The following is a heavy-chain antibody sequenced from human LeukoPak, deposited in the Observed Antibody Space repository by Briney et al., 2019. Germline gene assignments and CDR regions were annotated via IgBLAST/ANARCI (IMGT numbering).Heavy chain of an antibody. J-gene: IGHJ4*02. D-gene: IGHD3-22*01. V-gene: IGHV3-30-3*01. CDR3: ARVVYYYDSSGYYYVSNYFDY. CDR1: GFTFSSYA. CDR2: ISYDGSNK. Sequence: TGRSLRLSCAASGFTFSSYAMHWVRQAPGKGLEWVAVISYDGSNKYYADSVKGRFTISRDNSKNTLYLQMNSLRAEDTAVYYCARVVYYYDSSGYYYVSNYFDYWGQGTLVTVSS.